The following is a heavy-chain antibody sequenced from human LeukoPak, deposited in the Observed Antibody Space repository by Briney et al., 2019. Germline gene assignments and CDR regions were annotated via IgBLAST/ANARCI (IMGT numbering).Heavy chain of an antibody. J-gene: IGHJ4*02. CDR3: ATDRIWLGEFVFDY. V-gene: IGHV1-24*01. CDR1: GYTLTELS. Sequence: ASVKVSCKVSGYTLTELSMHWVRQAPGKGLEWMGGFDPEDGETIYVQKFQGRVTMTEDTSTDTAYMELSSLRSEDTAVYYCATDRIWLGEFVFDYWGQGTLVTVSS. D-gene: IGHD3-10*01. CDR2: FDPEDGET.